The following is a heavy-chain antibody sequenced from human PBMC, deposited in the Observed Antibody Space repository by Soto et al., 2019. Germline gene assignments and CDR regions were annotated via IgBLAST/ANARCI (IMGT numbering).Heavy chain of an antibody. J-gene: IGHJ4*02. V-gene: IGHV1-69*12. CDR1: GGTFSTYA. Sequence: QVQLVQSGAEVKKPESSVKVSCKAPGGTFSTYAISWVRQAPGQGLEWMGGIIPMFGTANYAQRFQDRVTIPEDESTNTVYLELRSLRSEDTAVYFCASGIQLWLRRINNGYSGWGQGTLVTVSS. CDR3: ASGIQLWLRRINNGYSG. D-gene: IGHD5-18*01. CDR2: IIPMFGTA.